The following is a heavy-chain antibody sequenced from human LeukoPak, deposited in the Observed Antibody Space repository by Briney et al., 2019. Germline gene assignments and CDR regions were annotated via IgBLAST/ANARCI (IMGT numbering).Heavy chain of an antibody. CDR1: GFNFSDSR. CDR3: VRGDWYFEA. CDR2: INRDGTEK. D-gene: IGHD2-21*01. V-gene: IGHV3-7*04. Sequence: GGSLRLSCAASGFNFSDSRMTWVRQAPGKGLQWVANINRDGTEKHFLDSVEGRFIISRDNAKKSLYLQMSSLRPQDTAVYFCVRGDWYFEAWGQGTLVTVSS. J-gene: IGHJ4*02.